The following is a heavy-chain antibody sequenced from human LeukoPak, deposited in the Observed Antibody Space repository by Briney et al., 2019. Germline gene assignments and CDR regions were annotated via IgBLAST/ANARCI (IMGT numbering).Heavy chain of an antibody. V-gene: IGHV3-23*01. CDR2: INGGGGSK. D-gene: IGHD4-23*01. Sequence: GGSLRLSCAASGFTFSDYAMTRVRQAPGKGPEWVSTINGGGGSKYFADSVKGRFTISRDNSKNTLYLQMNSLRAEDTAVYYCAKVLLTTVVSPWGQGTLVMVSS. J-gene: IGHJ5*02. CDR3: AKVLLTTVVSP. CDR1: GFTFSDYA.